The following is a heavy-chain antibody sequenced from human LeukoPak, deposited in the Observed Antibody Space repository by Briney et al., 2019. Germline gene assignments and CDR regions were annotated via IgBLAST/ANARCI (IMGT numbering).Heavy chain of an antibody. CDR3: AKFWAPMALSYYFDY. V-gene: IGHV3-23*01. J-gene: IGHJ4*02. CDR1: GFTFSSYA. CDR2: ISGSGGST. Sequence: GGSLRLSCAASGFTFSSYAMSWVRQAPGKGLEWVSAISGSGGSTYYADSVKGRFTISRDNSKNTLYLQMNSLRAEGTAVYYCAKFWAPMALSYYFDYWGQGTLVTVSS. D-gene: IGHD3-10*01.